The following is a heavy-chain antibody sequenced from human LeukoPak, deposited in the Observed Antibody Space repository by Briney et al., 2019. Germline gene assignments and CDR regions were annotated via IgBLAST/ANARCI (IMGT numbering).Heavy chain of an antibody. CDR3: TSGSGFGFTY. V-gene: IGHV6-1*01. CDR2: TYYLSKWYN. CDR1: GDSVSSHRVA. J-gene: IGHJ4*02. D-gene: IGHD5-18*01. Sequence: SQTLSLTCVISGDSVSSHRVAWNWIRQSPSRGLEWLGRTYYLSKWYNDYAVSVKSRININPDTSKNQFSLQLNSVTPDDTAVYYCTSGSGFGFTYWGQGSLVTVSS.